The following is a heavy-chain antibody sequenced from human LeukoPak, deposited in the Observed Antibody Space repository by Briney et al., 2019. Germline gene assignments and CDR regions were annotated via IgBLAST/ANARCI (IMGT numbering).Heavy chain of an antibody. CDR3: ARDWELGH. CDR2: IYENGRT. Sequence: PSETLSLTCTVSGGSIGNFFWSWIRQSPGEGLEWIGYIYENGRTSYNPSLKSRVTISVDMSKNQFSLRLTSMTAADTAVYYCARDWELGHWGRGILVTVTS. D-gene: IGHD1-26*01. J-gene: IGHJ4*02. V-gene: IGHV4-59*01. CDR1: GGSIGNFF.